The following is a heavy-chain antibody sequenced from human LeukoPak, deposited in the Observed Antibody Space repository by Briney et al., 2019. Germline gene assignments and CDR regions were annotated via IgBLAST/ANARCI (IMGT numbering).Heavy chain of an antibody. CDR3: STYRNKTYYDILTGYWPGFFDH. CDR2: IYYSEST. Sequence: SETLSLTCTFSGRSVSSYYWSWIRQPTGKRLEWMGYIYYSESTDYNPSLESRLTIPLDTSKNHCSLKLSSVTAADTAVYYCSTYRNKTYYDILTGYWPGFFDHWGQGTLVTVSS. D-gene: IGHD3-9*01. V-gene: IGHV4-59*02. CDR1: GRSVSSYY. J-gene: IGHJ4*02.